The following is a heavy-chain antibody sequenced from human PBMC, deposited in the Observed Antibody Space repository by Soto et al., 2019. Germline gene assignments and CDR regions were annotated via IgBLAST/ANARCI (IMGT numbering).Heavy chain of an antibody. J-gene: IGHJ6*02. Sequence: QVQLVQSGAEVKKPGSSVTVSCKASGGTFSSDAISWVRQAPGQGLEWMGGIIPTFGAPNYAQKFQGAVTITADESTSTAYMELSSLRSEDTALYYCGRSLRAGYHYGMDVWGQGTMVTVSS. CDR1: GGTFSSDA. CDR3: GRSLRAGYHYGMDV. CDR2: IIPTFGAP. V-gene: IGHV1-69*01.